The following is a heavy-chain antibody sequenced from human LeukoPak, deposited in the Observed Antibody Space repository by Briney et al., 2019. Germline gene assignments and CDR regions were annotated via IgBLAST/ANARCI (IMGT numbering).Heavy chain of an antibody. CDR1: GFTFGAYA. V-gene: IGHV3-49*04. J-gene: IGHJ4*02. D-gene: IGHD1-26*01. Sequence: PGRSLRLSCTASGFTFGAYAMSWVRQAPGKGLEWVGFIRSKAYGGTTEYAASVKGRFTISRDDSKSIAYLQMNSLKTEDTAVYYCTRAGGWEDFDYWGQGTLVTVSS. CDR2: IRSKAYGGTT. CDR3: TRAGGWEDFDY.